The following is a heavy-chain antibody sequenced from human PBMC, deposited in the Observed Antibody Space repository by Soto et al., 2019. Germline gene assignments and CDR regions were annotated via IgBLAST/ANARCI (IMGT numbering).Heavy chain of an antibody. V-gene: IGHV3-23*01. J-gene: IGHJ4*02. CDR1: GFPFSTYA. D-gene: IGHD3-9*01. Sequence: PGGSLRLSCAGSGFPFSTYAMNWVRQPPGEGLEWVSSITGNGGSTYYTESVKGRFTISRDNSKNTVYLQMDSLRVEDTALYYCAKDSMASYDLLTGFYPDYWGQGTRVTVSS. CDR3: AKDSMASYDLLTGFYPDY. CDR2: ITGNGGST.